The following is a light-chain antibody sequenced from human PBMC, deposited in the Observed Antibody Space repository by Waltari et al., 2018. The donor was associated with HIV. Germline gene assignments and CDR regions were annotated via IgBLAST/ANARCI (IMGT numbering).Light chain of an antibody. Sequence: EIVLTQSPGTLSLSPGERATLSCRASQSISNNYLAWYQQKSGQAPRLLIYGASSRATGIPDRFSGSGSGADFTLSISRLEPEDFAVYYCQQYGYSRTWTFGQGTKVEIK. CDR3: QQYGYSRTWT. CDR2: GAS. V-gene: IGKV3-20*01. CDR1: QSISNNY. J-gene: IGKJ1*01.